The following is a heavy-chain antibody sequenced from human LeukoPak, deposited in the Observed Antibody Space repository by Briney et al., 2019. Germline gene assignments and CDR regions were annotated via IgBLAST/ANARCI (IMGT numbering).Heavy chain of an antibody. Sequence: GGSLRLSCAASGFTVSSNYMSWVRQAAGKGLEGVSVIYSGGSTYYADSVKGRFTISRDNSKNTLYLQMNSLRAEDTAVYYCARDRLDIVVVPAAMTHYYYYMDVWGKGTTVTVSS. CDR2: IYSGGST. CDR3: ARDRLDIVVVPAAMTHYYYYMDV. D-gene: IGHD2-2*01. CDR1: GFTVSSNY. V-gene: IGHV3-53*01. J-gene: IGHJ6*03.